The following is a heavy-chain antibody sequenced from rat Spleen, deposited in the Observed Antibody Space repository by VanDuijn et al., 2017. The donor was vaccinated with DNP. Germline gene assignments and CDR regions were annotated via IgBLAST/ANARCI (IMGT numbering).Heavy chain of an antibody. CDR3: TRGGTMMVA. CDR1: GFTFSDYN. V-gene: IGHV5-7*01. J-gene: IGHJ4*01. Sequence: EVQLVESGGGLVQPGRSLKLSCAASGFTFSDYNMAWVRQAPKKGLEWVATISYDGSPTYYRDSVKGRFTISRDNVRNTLYLQMDSLRSEDTATYYCTRGGTMMVAWGQGTSVTVSS. CDR2: ISYDGSPT. D-gene: IGHD1-12*02.